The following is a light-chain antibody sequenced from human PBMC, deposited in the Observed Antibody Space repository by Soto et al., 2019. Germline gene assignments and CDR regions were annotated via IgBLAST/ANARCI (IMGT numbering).Light chain of an antibody. V-gene: IGKV3-20*01. Sequence: EIDLTQSPGTLSLSPGERATLSCRASQSISSRFLAWYQKNVGQAPRLLIYDSSTRATGIPDMFSGSGSGTYFTLTGSRLEPEDVAVYYCQRYDTSPTFGQGTKLEIK. CDR1: QSISSRF. CDR2: DSS. CDR3: QRYDTSPT. J-gene: IGKJ2*01.